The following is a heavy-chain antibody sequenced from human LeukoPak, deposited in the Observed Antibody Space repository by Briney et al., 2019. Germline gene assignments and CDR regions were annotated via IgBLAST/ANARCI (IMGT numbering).Heavy chain of an antibody. Sequence: QPGGSLRLSCAASGFTFSSYAMSWVRQAPGKGLEWVSAITSSGDTTYYADSVRGRFTISRDNSKNTLYLQMNTLRAEDRAVYYCAKENPVGGTNYFDYWGQGTLVTVSS. V-gene: IGHV3-23*01. D-gene: IGHD1-26*01. CDR1: GFTFSSYA. CDR2: ITSSGDTT. CDR3: AKENPVGGTNYFDY. J-gene: IGHJ4*02.